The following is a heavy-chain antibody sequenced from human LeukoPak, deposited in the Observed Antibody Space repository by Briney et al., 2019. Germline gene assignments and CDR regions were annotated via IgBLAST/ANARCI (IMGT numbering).Heavy chain of an antibody. D-gene: IGHD6-13*01. J-gene: IGHJ4*02. V-gene: IGHV3-15*01. CDR2: IKSKTDGGTT. CDR3: TTSTPPKVAAAGYFDY. CDR1: GFTVSSNY. Sequence: PGGPLRLSCAASGFTVSSNYMSWVRQAPGKGLEWVGRIKSKTDGGTTDYAAPVKGRFTISRDDSKNTLYLQMNSLKTEDTAVYYCTTSTPPKVAAAGYFDYWGQGTLVTVSS.